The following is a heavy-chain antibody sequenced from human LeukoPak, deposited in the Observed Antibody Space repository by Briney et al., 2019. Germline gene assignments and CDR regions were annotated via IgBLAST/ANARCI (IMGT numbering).Heavy chain of an antibody. J-gene: IGHJ4*02. CDR2: ISYDGSNK. CDR3: ARGYYDRSGSEFDY. Sequence: GRSLRLSCAASGFTFSSYAMHWVRQAPGKGLEWVAVISYDGSNKYYADSVKGRFTISRDNSKNTLYLQMNTLRAEDTAVYYCARGYYDRSGSEFDYWGQGTLVTVSS. V-gene: IGHV3-30-3*01. D-gene: IGHD3-22*01. CDR1: GFTFSSYA.